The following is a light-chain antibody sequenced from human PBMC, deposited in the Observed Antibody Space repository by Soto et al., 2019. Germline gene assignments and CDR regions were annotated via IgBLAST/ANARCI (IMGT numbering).Light chain of an antibody. CDR1: QSVSSSY. CDR2: GAS. Sequence: EIVLTQSPGTLSLSPGERATLSCRASQSVSSSYLACYQQTPGQAPRLLIYGASSRATGIPDRFSGSGSGTDFTLTINRLEPEDFALYYCQQYGSSLFTFGPWTKVDIK. CDR3: QQYGSSLFT. V-gene: IGKV3-20*01. J-gene: IGKJ3*01.